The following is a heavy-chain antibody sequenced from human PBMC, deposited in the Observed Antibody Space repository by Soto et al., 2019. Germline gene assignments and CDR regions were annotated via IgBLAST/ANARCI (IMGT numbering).Heavy chain of an antibody. J-gene: IGHJ6*02. CDR3: ARGRRMEIGGHGMDV. CDR2: ISAYNGNT. V-gene: IGHV1-18*01. Sequence: ASVKVSCKASGYTFTSYGISWVRQAPGQGLEWMGWISAYNGNTNYAQKLQGRVTMTTDTSTSTAYMELRSLGSDDTAVYYCARGRRMEIGGHGMDVWGQGTTVTVSS. D-gene: IGHD3-10*01. CDR1: GYTFTSYG.